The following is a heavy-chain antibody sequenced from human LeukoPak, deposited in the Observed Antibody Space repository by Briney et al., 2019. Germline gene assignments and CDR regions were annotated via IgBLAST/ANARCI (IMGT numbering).Heavy chain of an antibody. Sequence: SETLSLTCTVSGGSISSYYWSWIRQPAGKGLEWIGRIYTSGSTNYNPSLKSRVTMSVDTSKNQFSLKLSSVTAADTAVYYCARAYSFCSSTSCYTAEDWGQGTLVTVSS. CDR1: GGSISSYY. J-gene: IGHJ4*02. CDR3: ARAYSFCSSTSCYTAED. D-gene: IGHD2-2*02. V-gene: IGHV4-4*07. CDR2: IYTSGST.